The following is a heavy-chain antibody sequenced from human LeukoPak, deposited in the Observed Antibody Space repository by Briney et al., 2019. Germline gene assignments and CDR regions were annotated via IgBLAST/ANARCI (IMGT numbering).Heavy chain of an antibody. Sequence: GASVKVSCKASGYTFTGYYMHWVRQAPGQGLEGMGWINPNSGGTNYAQKFQGRVTMTRDTSISTAYMELSRLRSDDTAVYYCAREMERGYDWFDYWGQGTLVTVSS. CDR2: INPNSGGT. J-gene: IGHJ4*02. D-gene: IGHD5-12*01. CDR3: AREMERGYDWFDY. V-gene: IGHV1-2*02. CDR1: GYTFTGYY.